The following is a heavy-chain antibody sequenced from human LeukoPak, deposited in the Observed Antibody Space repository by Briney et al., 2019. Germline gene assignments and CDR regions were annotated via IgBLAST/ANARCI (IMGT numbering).Heavy chain of an antibody. V-gene: IGHV3-49*04. J-gene: IGHJ4*02. CDR2: VRGTPYGATT. Sequence: PGGSLRLSCTASAFTFGDYAMNWVRQAPGKGLDWVGFVRGTPYGATTEYAASVKGRFTISRDDSKSIAYLQMNSLKTEDTAVYYCTRAQTEVGAKYYFDYWGQGTLVTVSS. CDR1: AFTFGDYA. CDR3: TRAQTEVGAKYYFDY. D-gene: IGHD1-26*01.